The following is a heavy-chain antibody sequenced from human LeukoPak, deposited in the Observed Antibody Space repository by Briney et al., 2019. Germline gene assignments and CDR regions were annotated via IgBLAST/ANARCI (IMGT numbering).Heavy chain of an antibody. CDR3: ARVVGGDYYGSGSYYTFGDY. CDR2: ISSSSSYI. CDR1: GFTFSSYS. D-gene: IGHD3-10*01. V-gene: IGHV3-21*01. J-gene: IGHJ4*02. Sequence: GGSLRLSCAASGFTFSSYSMNWVRQAPGKGLEWVSSISSSSSYIYYADSVKGRFTISRGNAKNSLYLQMNSLRAEDTAVYYCARVVGGDYYGSGSYYTFGDYWGQGTLVTVSS.